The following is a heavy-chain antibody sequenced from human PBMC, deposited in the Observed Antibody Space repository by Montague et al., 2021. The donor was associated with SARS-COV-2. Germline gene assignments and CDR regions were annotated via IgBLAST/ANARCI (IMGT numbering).Heavy chain of an antibody. Sequence: SLRLSCAASRLTFSSHNINWVRQAPGKGLEWVSYISRSSDTIYYADSVKGRFTISRDNAKNLLYLQMNSLRDEDTAVYYCARALSSQGSFQWGYYFDSWGQGTLVTVSS. J-gene: IGHJ4*02. V-gene: IGHV3-48*02. D-gene: IGHD1-26*01. CDR2: ISRSSDTI. CDR3: ARALSSQGSFQWGYYFDS. CDR1: RLTFSSHN.